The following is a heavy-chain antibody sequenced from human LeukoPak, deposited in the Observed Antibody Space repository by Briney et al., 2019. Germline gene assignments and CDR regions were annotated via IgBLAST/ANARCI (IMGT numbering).Heavy chain of an antibody. CDR3: ARAHLPTIFGVATHAFDI. V-gene: IGHV1-8*03. J-gene: IGHJ3*02. D-gene: IGHD3-3*01. CDR2: MNPNSGNT. CDR1: GYTFTGYY. Sequence: ASVKVSCKASGYTFTGYYMHWVRQAPGQGLEWMGWMNPNSGNTGYAQKFQGRVTITRNTSISTAYMELSSLRSEDTAVYYCARAHLPTIFGVATHAFDIWGQGTMVTVSS.